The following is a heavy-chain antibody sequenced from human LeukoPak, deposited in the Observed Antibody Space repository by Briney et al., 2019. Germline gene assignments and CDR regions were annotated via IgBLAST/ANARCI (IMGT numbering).Heavy chain of an antibody. CDR3: ARDRLEAVTDDDYFDY. CDR1: GFTFSNHG. Sequence: GGSLRLSCATSGFTFSNHGMHWVRQAPGKGPEWVALIWYDGSNKYYGDSVKGRFAISRDNSKNTVYLQMNSLRAEDTGVYYCARDRLEAVTDDDYFDYWGQGTLVTVSS. J-gene: IGHJ4*02. D-gene: IGHD2-21*02. V-gene: IGHV3-33*01. CDR2: IWYDGSNK.